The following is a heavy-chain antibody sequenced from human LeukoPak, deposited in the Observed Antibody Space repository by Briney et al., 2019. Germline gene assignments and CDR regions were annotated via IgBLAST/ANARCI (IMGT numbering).Heavy chain of an antibody. CDR3: AKVPPPMHSSGYYYDY. D-gene: IGHD3-22*01. V-gene: IGHV3-23*01. CDR1: GFTFSSYA. J-gene: IGHJ4*02. CDR2: SSGSGGST. Sequence: PGGSLRLSCAASGFTFSSYARIGVRHAPGKGLEGVSPSSGSGGSTYYADSVKGRFTISRDNSQNTLYLQINSLRAEHTAVYYCAKVPPPMHSSGYYYDYWGQGTLVTVSS.